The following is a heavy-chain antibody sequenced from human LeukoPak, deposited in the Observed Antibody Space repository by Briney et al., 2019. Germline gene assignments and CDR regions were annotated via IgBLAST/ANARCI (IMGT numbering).Heavy chain of an antibody. CDR3: ASPDDYGDYEGDY. V-gene: IGHV3-74*01. J-gene: IGHJ4*02. CDR2: INSDGSSR. D-gene: IGHD4-17*01. Sequence: GGSLRLSCAASGFTLSSYRMHWVRQAPGKGLVWVSRINSDGSSRYYADSVKGRFTISRDNAKNTLYLQMNSLRAEDTAVYYCASPDDYGDYEGDYWGQGTLVTVSS. CDR1: GFTLSSYR.